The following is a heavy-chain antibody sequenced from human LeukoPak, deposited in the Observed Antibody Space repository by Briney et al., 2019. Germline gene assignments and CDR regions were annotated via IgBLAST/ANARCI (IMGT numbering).Heavy chain of an antibody. CDR3: TRTIPHGSGDY. D-gene: IGHD3-10*01. J-gene: IGHJ4*02. Sequence: SETLSLTCTVSGGSISGYCWSWIRQPPGKGLEWIAYIHYSGATSYNPSLMSRVTISLDTSENQFSLKLSSVTAADTAFYYCTRTIPHGSGDYWGQGTLVTVSS. CDR2: IHYSGAT. V-gene: IGHV4-59*01. CDR1: GGSISGYC.